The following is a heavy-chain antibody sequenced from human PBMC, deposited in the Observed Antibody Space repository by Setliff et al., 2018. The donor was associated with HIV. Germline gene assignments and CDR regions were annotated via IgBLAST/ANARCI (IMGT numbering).Heavy chain of an antibody. V-gene: IGHV1-2*02. CDR3: ARRGYFDY. CDR1: GGIFSSYA. Sequence: GASVKVSCKASGGIFSSYALSWVRQAPGQGLEWMGWINPNSGGTNYAQKFQGRVTMTRDTSMRTVYMELRSLTSDDTAVYYCARRGYFDYWGQGTPVTVSS. CDR2: INPNSGGT. J-gene: IGHJ4*02.